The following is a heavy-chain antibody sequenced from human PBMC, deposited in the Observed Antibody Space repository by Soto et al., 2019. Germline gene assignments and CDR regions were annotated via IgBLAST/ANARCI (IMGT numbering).Heavy chain of an antibody. V-gene: IGHV4-39*01. CDR3: ARQSVAAAWDYYYGMDV. CDR2: IYYSGST. CDR1: GGSISSSSYY. J-gene: IGHJ6*02. Sequence: QLQLQESGPGLVKPSETLSLTCTVSGGSISSSSYYWGWIRQPPGKGLEWIGRIYYSGSTYYNPSLKSRVTISVDTSKNQFSLKLSSVTAADTAVYYCARQSVAAAWDYYYGMDVWGQGTTVTVSS. D-gene: IGHD6-13*01.